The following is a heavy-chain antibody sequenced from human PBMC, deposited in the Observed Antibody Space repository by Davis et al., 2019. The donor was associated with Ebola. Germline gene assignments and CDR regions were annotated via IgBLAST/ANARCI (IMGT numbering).Heavy chain of an antibody. D-gene: IGHD3-10*01. CDR2: IRSKAYGGTT. CDR1: GFTFGDYG. J-gene: IGHJ4*02. Sequence: GESLKISCTASGFTFGDYGISWVRQAPGKGLEWVGFIRSKAYGGTTEYAASVKGRFTIARDDSKSIGYLQMNSLKTEDTAVYYCTRRRTWGPTSGWGQGTLVTVSS. V-gene: IGHV3-49*04. CDR3: TRRRTWGPTSG.